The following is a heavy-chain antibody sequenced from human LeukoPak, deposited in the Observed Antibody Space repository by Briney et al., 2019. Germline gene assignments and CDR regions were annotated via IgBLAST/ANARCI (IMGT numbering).Heavy chain of an antibody. Sequence: SQTLSLTRSVSGVPVSDGRYYWTWIRQYPGKGLEWIGYKYYSGSAKYNPSLKSRLTISIDTSKNQFSLQLSSVTAADTATYYCATPYCSSISCLDVFNMWGQGTGVTVSS. V-gene: IGHV4-31*03. D-gene: IGHD2-2*01. J-gene: IGHJ3*02. CDR2: KYYSGSA. CDR1: GVPVSDGRYY. CDR3: ATPYCSSISCLDVFNM.